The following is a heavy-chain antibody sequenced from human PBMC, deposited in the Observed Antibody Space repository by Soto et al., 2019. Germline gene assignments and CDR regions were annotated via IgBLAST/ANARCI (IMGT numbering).Heavy chain of an antibody. J-gene: IGHJ6*02. CDR1: GGSISRYY. CDR3: ARDANYYDSSGYGYGMDV. Sequence: SETLSLTCTVSGGSISRYYWSWVRQPPGKGLEWIGYIYYSGSTNYNPSLKSRVTISVDTSKNQFSLKLSSVTAADTAVYYCARDANYYDSSGYGYGMDVWGQGTTVT. V-gene: IGHV4-59*01. CDR2: IYYSGST. D-gene: IGHD3-22*01.